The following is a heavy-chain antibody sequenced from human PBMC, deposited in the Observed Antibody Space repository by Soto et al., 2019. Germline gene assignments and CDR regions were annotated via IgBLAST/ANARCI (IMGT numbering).Heavy chain of an antibody. CDR3: ARGESYGSQDYFDH. D-gene: IGHD3-16*01. J-gene: IGHJ4*02. CDR2: ISSSSNI. V-gene: IGHV3-48*02. Sequence: EVQLVDSGGGLVQPGGSLRLSCAASGFTFSSYSMNWVRQAPGKGLEWVSYISSSSNIYYADSVKGRFTISRDNAKNSLYLQMNSLRDEDTAVYYCARGESYGSQDYFDHWGQGTLVTVSS. CDR1: GFTFSSYS.